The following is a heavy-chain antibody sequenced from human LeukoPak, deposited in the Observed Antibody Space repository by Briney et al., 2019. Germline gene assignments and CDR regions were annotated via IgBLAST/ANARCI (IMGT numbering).Heavy chain of an antibody. CDR2: TYYSGST. J-gene: IGHJ6*03. D-gene: IGHD7-27*01. CDR1: GGSISSYY. Sequence: PSETLSLTCTVSGGSISSYYWSWIRQPPGKGLEWIGYTYYSGSTNYNPSLKSRVTISVDTSKNQFSLKLSSVTAADTAVYYCARVNWGSGTPYYYYYMDVWGKGTTVTVSS. CDR3: ARVNWGSGTPYYYYYMDV. V-gene: IGHV4-59*01.